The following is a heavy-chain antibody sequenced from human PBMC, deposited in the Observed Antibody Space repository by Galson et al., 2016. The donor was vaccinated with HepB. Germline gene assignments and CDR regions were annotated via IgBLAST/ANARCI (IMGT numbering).Heavy chain of an antibody. CDR2: ITSTGGST. V-gene: IGHV3-23*01. CDR3: VNPVPSDSNILNGYLFH. CDR1: GFTFTMYT. Sequence: SLRLSCAASGFTFTMYTMNWVRQAPGKGLEWVSAITSTGGSTYYADSVKGRFSISRDNSKNTLYLQMNSLRAEDTAIYHCVNPVPSDSNILNGYLFHWGQGTLVTVS. J-gene: IGHJ4*02. D-gene: IGHD3-9*01.